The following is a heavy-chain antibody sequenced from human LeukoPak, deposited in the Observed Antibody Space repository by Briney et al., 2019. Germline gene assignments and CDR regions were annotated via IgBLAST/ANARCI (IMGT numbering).Heavy chain of an antibody. CDR1: GGTFSSYA. Sequence: ASVKVSCKASGGTFSSYAISWVRQAPGQGLEWMGGIIPIFGTANYPQKFQGRVTITADESTGTAYMELTILRSEDTAVYYCAREYYDSSGYYPANWFDPWGQGTLVTVSS. D-gene: IGHD3-22*01. J-gene: IGHJ5*02. V-gene: IGHV1-69*13. CDR2: IIPIFGTA. CDR3: AREYYDSSGYYPANWFDP.